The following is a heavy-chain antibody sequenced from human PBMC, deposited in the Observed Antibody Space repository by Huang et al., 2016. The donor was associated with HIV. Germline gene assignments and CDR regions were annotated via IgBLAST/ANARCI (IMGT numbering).Heavy chain of an antibody. Sequence: QVQLMQSGAEVKNPGASVRVSCKASGYTFTDSNIHWVRQAPGQGLGWMGWINPKRGGTIYAQRFQGRVTMTRDTTISTVHMDLRRIQSDDTAVYFCARDWSFGSSTSPADWGQGTLVTVSS. CDR2: INPKRGGT. V-gene: IGHV1-2*02. CDR3: ARDWSFGSSTSPAD. J-gene: IGHJ4*02. CDR1: GYTFTDSN. D-gene: IGHD6-6*01.